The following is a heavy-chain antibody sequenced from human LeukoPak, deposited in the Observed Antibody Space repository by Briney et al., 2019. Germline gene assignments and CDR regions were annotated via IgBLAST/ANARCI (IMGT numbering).Heavy chain of an antibody. Sequence: SETLSLTCTVSGGSISSTPYYWGWIHQPPGKGLEWVGTIYHSGSTYYNPSLKSRVTISVDTSKNQFSLILTSVTAADTAVYYCARRENSGSFDFWGQGTLVTVSS. CDR3: ARRENSGSFDF. D-gene: IGHD6-19*01. J-gene: IGHJ4*02. V-gene: IGHV4-39*01. CDR1: GGSISSTPYY. CDR2: IYHSGST.